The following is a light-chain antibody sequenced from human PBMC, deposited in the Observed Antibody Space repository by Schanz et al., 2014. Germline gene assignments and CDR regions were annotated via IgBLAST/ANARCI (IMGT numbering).Light chain of an antibody. Sequence: DIVMTQSPLSLPVPPGEPASISCRSSQSLLQSNGYNYVDWYLQKPGQSPQLLIYLGSSRASGVPHRFSGSGSGTYFTLKISRVEAEDVGVYYCMQALPNPGYTFGPGTKLEIK. J-gene: IGKJ2*01. V-gene: IGKV2-28*01. CDR1: QSLLQSNGYNY. CDR3: MQALPNPGYT. CDR2: LGS.